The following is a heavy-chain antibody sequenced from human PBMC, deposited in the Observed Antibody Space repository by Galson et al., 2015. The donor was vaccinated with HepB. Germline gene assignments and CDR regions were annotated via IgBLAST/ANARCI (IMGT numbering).Heavy chain of an antibody. V-gene: IGHV3-23*01. CDR1: GFTFSSHA. J-gene: IGHJ4*02. Sequence: SLRLSCAASGFTFSSHAMSWVRQAPGKGLEWVSCISGSGGTTYYADSVKGRFTISRDSSKNTLYLQMNSLRAEDTAIYYCAKDRKVHDFWGLGTLVTVSS. D-gene: IGHD1-14*01. CDR2: ISGSGGTT. CDR3: AKDRKVHDF.